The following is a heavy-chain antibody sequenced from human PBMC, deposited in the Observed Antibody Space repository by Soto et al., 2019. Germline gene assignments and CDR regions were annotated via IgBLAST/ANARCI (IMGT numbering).Heavy chain of an antibody. Sequence: QVQLVQSGAEVKKPGSSVKVSCKASGGTFSSYTISWVRQAPGQGLEWMGRIIPILGIANYAQKFQGRVTITADKCTSKAYKELSSLRSEDTAVYYCARDQGLGFDYLGQGTLVTVSS. V-gene: IGHV1-69*08. J-gene: IGHJ4*02. D-gene: IGHD6-19*01. CDR2: IIPILGIA. CDR1: GGTFSSYT. CDR3: ARDQGLGFDY.